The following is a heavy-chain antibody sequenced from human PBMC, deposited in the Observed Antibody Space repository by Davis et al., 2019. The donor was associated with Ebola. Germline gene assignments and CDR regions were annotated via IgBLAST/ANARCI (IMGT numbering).Heavy chain of an antibody. CDR3: ARDTVVSPMDV. D-gene: IGHD2-2*01. CDR2: IIPILGIA. V-gene: IGHV1-69*04. Sequence: AASVKVSCKASGGTFSSYAISWVRQAPGQGLEWMGRIIPILGIANYAQKFQGRVTITADKSTSTAYMELRSLRSDDTAVYYCARDTVVSPMDVWGQGTTVTVSS. CDR1: GGTFSSYA. J-gene: IGHJ6*02.